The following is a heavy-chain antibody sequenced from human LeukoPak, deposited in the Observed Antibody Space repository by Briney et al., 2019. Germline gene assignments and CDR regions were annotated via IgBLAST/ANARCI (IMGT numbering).Heavy chain of an antibody. V-gene: IGHV4-4*07. CDR3: ARDQSAAGYWYFDL. CDR1: GGSIRSFY. J-gene: IGHJ2*01. D-gene: IGHD6-19*01. Sequence: SETLSLTCTVSGGSIRSFYWSWMRQPAGKGLEWIGRIYTSGSTNYNPSLKSRVSMSVDTSKNQVSLKLSSVTAADTAVYYCARDQSAAGYWYFDLWGRGTLVSVSS. CDR2: IYTSGST.